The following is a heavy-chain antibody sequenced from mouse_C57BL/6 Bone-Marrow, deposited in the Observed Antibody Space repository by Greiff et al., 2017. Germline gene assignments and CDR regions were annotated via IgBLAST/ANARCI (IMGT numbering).Heavy chain of an antibody. CDR2: IDPETGGT. J-gene: IGHJ4*01. CDR1: GYTFTDYE. CDR3: TRLGHYYARDY. V-gene: IGHV1-15*01. Sequence: QVQLQQSGAELVRPGASVTLSCKASGYTFTDYEMHWVKQTPVHGLEWIGAIDPETGGTAYNQKFKGKAILTADKSSSTAYMELRSLTSEDSAVYYCTRLGHYYARDYWGQGTSVTVSS.